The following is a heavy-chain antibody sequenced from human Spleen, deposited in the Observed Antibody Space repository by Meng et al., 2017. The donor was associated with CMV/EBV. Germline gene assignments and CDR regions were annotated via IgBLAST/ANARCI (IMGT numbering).Heavy chain of an antibody. D-gene: IGHD1-26*01. Sequence: MTWVRQAPGKGLEWVSGISGSAGKTYYADSVKGRFTISRDNSKDTLYLQMDSLRAEDTAVYYCAKDRPFNSGSYFYSGRWFDPWGQGTLVTVSS. J-gene: IGHJ5*02. CDR3: AKDRPFNSGSYFYSGRWFDP. CDR2: ISGSAGKT. V-gene: IGHV3-23*01.